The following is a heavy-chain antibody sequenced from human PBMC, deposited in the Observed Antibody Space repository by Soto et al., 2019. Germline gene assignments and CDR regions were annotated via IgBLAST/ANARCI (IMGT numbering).Heavy chain of an antibody. CDR3: ANTNQREWPISMDV. V-gene: IGHV3-23*01. CDR2: ISGSGGST. J-gene: IGHJ6*02. D-gene: IGHD3-3*01. CDR1: GFTFSSYA. Sequence: GGSLRLSCAASGFTFSSYAMSGVRQATGKGLEWVSAISGSGGSTYYADSVKGRFTISRDNSKNTLYLQMNSLRAEDTAVYYCANTNQREWPISMDVWGQGTTVTVSS.